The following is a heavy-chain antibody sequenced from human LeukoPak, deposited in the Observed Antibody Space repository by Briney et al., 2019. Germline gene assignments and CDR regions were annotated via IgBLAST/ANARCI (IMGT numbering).Heavy chain of an antibody. V-gene: IGHV4-59*01. CDR3: ARDTSGYRRGSFDY. D-gene: IGHD3-22*01. CDR2: IYNSGST. CDR1: GGSINSYY. Sequence: PSETLSLTCTVSGGSINSYYRSWIRQPPGKGLEWIWHIYNSGSTTYNPSLKSRVTISLDPSNSQFSLKLSSVTAADTAVYYCARDTSGYRRGSFDYWGQGTLVTVSS. J-gene: IGHJ4*02.